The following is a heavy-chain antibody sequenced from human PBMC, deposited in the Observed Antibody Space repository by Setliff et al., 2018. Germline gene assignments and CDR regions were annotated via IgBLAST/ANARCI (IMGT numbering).Heavy chain of an antibody. CDR3: TRIHQQMAPPYFDY. CDR1: WFSLTARGMC. V-gene: IGHV2-70*11. Sequence: GSGPTLVNPTQTLTLTCALSWFSLTARGMCVTWIRQHPGKTLEWLARIDLDDAKYYRTSLKTRLTISKDTSKNQVVLTMTNMDPVDTATYYCTRIHQQMAPPYFDYWGQGTLVTVSS. J-gene: IGHJ4*02. CDR2: IDLDDAK. D-gene: IGHD6-13*01.